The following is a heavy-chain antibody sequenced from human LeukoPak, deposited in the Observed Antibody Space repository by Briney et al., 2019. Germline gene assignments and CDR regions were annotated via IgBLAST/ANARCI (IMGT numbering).Heavy chain of an antibody. Sequence: ASVKVSCKASGYTFTSYDINWVRQATGQGLEWMGWMNPNSGNTGYAQKFQGRVTTTRNTSISTAYMELSSLRSEDTAVYYCARERYCSSTSCSGTLGMDVWGQGTTVTVSS. D-gene: IGHD2-2*01. CDR1: GYTFTSYD. CDR3: ARERYCSSTSCSGTLGMDV. V-gene: IGHV1-8*01. J-gene: IGHJ6*02. CDR2: MNPNSGNT.